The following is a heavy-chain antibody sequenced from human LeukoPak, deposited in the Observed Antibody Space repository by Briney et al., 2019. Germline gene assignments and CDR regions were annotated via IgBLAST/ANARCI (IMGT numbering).Heavy chain of an antibody. CDR3: ARWPDYFDTSRFYYGMDV. Sequence: PGGSLRLSCAASGFTFSSYAMHWVRQAPGKGLEWVAVISYDGSNKYYADSVKGRFTVSRDNSKNTLYLQMNSLRVEDTAVYYCARWPDYFDTSRFYYGMDVWGQGTTVTVSS. J-gene: IGHJ6*02. D-gene: IGHD3-22*01. CDR1: GFTFSSYA. CDR2: ISYDGSNK. V-gene: IGHV3-30*14.